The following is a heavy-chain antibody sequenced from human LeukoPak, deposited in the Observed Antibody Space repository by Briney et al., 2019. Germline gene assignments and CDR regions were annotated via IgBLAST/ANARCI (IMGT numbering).Heavy chain of an antibody. CDR2: ISYDGSNK. CDR1: GFTFSSYA. CDR3: ARDGIGELLGPYDY. D-gene: IGHD3-10*01. Sequence: PGGSLRLSCAASGFTFSSYAMHWVRQAPGKGLEWVAVISYDGSNKYYEDSVKGRFTISRDNSKNTLYLQMNSLRAEDTAVYYCARDGIGELLGPYDYWGQGTLVTVSS. J-gene: IGHJ4*02. V-gene: IGHV3-30*04.